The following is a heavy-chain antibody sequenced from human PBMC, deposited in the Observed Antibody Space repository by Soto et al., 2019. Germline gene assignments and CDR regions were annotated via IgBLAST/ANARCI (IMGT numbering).Heavy chain of an antibody. Sequence: GGSLRLSCAASGFTFSGSAMHWVRQASGKGLEWVGRIRSKANSYATAYAASVKGRFTISRDDSKNTAYLQMNSLKTEDTAVYYCTRHALRWSGYYTTGYYGMDVWGQGTTVTVSS. CDR1: GFTFSGSA. V-gene: IGHV3-73*01. D-gene: IGHD3-3*01. CDR2: IRSKANSYAT. J-gene: IGHJ6*02. CDR3: TRHALRWSGYYTTGYYGMDV.